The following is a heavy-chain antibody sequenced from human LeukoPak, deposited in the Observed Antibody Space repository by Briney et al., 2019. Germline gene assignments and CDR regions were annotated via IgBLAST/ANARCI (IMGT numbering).Heavy chain of an antibody. D-gene: IGHD1-14*01. CDR2: IWYDGSNK. CDR1: GFTFSSYG. CDR3: AREGKNQVLDY. J-gene: IGHJ4*02. Sequence: GGSLRLSCAASGFTFSSYGMHSVRQAPGKGLEWLAVIWYDGSNKYYADSVKGRLTISRANSKSTLYLQMNSLRAEDTAVYYCAREGKNQVLDYWGQGTLVTVSS. V-gene: IGHV3-33*01.